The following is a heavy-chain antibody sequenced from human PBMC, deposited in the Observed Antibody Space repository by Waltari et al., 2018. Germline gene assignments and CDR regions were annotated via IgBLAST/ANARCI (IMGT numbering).Heavy chain of an antibody. J-gene: IGHJ5*02. CDR2: MYYSGST. V-gene: IGHV4-39*01. Sequence: QLQLQESGPGLVKPSETLSLTCTVSGGSISSSSYYWGWIRQPPGKGLEWIGRMYYSGSTFYNPSLKSRVTISVDTSKNQFSLKLSSVTAADTAVYYCATITSKYNWNDGGEGPWGQGTLVTVSS. CDR3: ATITSKYNWNDGGEGP. D-gene: IGHD1-20*01. CDR1: GGSISSSSYY.